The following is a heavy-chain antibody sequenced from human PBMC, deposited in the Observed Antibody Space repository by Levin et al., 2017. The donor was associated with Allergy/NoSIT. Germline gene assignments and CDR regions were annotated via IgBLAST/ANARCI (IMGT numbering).Heavy chain of an antibody. Sequence: GGSLRLSCAASGFTFSSYGMHWVRQAPGKGLEWVAVISYDGSNKYYADSVKGRFTISRDNSKNTLYLQMNSLRAEDTAVYYCAKDRSSSSSPFYYGMDVWGQGTTVTVSS. CDR1: GFTFSSYG. CDR2: ISYDGSNK. D-gene: IGHD6-6*01. J-gene: IGHJ6*02. V-gene: IGHV3-30*18. CDR3: AKDRSSSSSPFYYGMDV.